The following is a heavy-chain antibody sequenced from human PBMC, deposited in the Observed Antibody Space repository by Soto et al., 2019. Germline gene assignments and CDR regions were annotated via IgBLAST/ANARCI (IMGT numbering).Heavy chain of an antibody. J-gene: IGHJ4*02. D-gene: IGHD3-22*01. V-gene: IGHV3-30*03. CDR2: ISYDGSNK. CDR3: ASGSGYAIDY. Sequence: QVQLVESGGGVVQPGRSLRLSCAASGFTFSSYGMHWVRQAPGKGLEWVAVISYDGSNKYYADSVKGRFTISRDNSKNSLYLHMNSLRAEDTAVYSCASGSGYAIDYGGQGTLVTVSS. CDR1: GFTFSSYG.